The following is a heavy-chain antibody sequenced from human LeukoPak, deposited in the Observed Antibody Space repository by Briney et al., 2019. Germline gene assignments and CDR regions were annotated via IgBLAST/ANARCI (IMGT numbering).Heavy chain of an antibody. CDR1: GVTFSSYE. V-gene: IGHV3-48*03. CDR3: ARCRGGSCSYYFDY. Sequence: GGSLRLSCADSGVTFSSYEMSWVRQAPGKGLEWVSYISSSGSTIYYADSVKGRLTISRDNAKNSLYLQMNSLRAEDTAVYYCARCRGGSCSYYFDYWGQGTLVTVSS. D-gene: IGHD2-15*01. CDR2: ISSSGSTI. J-gene: IGHJ4*02.